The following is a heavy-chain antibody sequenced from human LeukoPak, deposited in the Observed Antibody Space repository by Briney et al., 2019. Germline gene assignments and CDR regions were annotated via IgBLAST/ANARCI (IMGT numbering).Heavy chain of an antibody. CDR1: GYTFSGHY. CDR2: INPNSGGT. CDR3: ARVPAGYGPYYFDY. D-gene: IGHD5-18*01. V-gene: IGHV1-2*02. Sequence: ASVKVSCKASGYTFSGHYIHWVRQAPGQGLEWMGWINPNSGGTNYAQKFQGRFTMTRDTSISTAYMELSSLRSDDTAVYYCARVPAGYGPYYFDYWGQGTLVTVSS. J-gene: IGHJ4*02.